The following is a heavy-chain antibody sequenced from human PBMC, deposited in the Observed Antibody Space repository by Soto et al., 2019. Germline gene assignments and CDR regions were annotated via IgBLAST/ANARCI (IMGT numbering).Heavy chain of an antibody. V-gene: IGHV5-51*01. CDR2: IYPGDSDT. CDR1: GYSFTSYW. D-gene: IGHD5-12*01. Sequence: GESLKISCQTSGYSFTSYWIAWVRQMPGKGLEWVGIIYPGDSDTRYSQSFEGQVTISVDKSTTTAYLQWSTLKASDTARFYCARLTHVALDHWGQGTLVTVSS. CDR3: ARLTHVALDH. J-gene: IGHJ4*02.